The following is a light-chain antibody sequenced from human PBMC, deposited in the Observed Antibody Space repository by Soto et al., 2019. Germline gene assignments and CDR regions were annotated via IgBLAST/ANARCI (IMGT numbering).Light chain of an antibody. CDR2: DAS. J-gene: IGKJ5*01. Sequence: AIQLTHSPSSLSASVGDRVTITCLASQGISSALAWYQQKPGKAPKLLIYDASSLESGVPSRFSGSGSGTDFTLTISSLQPEDFATYYCQQFNNYPITFGQGTRLEIK. CDR3: QQFNNYPIT. CDR1: QGISSA. V-gene: IGKV1D-13*01.